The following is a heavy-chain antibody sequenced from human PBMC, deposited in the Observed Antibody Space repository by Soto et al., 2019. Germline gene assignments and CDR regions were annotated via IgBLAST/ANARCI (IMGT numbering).Heavy chain of an antibody. J-gene: IGHJ5*02. CDR3: ARSIQEDIGVAGTMDIWSAP. V-gene: IGHV1-69*02. CDR2: IIPILDVA. Sequence: QVQLVQSGAEVKMPGSSVKVSCQTSGGTFRTYTIHWVRQAPGQGIEWMGRIIPILDVANYAQKFPGRVTITADKFTSKAHMEVRRLRSEDTAVYNCARSIQEDIGVAGTMDIWSAPWGEGTLVTVDS. D-gene: IGHD6-19*01. CDR1: GGTFRTYT.